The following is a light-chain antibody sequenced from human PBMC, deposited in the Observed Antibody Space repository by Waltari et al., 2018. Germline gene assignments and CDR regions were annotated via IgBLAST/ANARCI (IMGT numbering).Light chain of an antibody. CDR2: DDN. CDR3: QVWDSGSEPL. CDR1: LVQTRG. J-gene: IGLJ3*02. V-gene: IGLV3-21*03. Sequence: SYVLSQPPSVSVAPGRRARITCGGALVQTRGVHWYQHRAGQAPLLVVYDDNDRPSGIPERFSGSSAGNAATLTISRVEAGDEADYSCQVWDSGSEPLFGGGTKLTVL.